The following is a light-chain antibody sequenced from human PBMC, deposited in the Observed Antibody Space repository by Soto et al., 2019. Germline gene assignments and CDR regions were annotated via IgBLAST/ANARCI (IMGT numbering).Light chain of an antibody. J-gene: IGLJ6*01. CDR2: EVS. CDR3: SSVTNTDTYV. V-gene: IGLV2-14*01. Sequence: QSVLTQPASMSGSPGQSVTISCTGTNKDVGAYNYVSWYQLHPGKVPKLMIYEVSNRPSGVANRFSGSKSGTTASLTISGLPDEEEAYYYCSSVTNTDTYVFGTGTKVTVL. CDR1: NKDVGAYNY.